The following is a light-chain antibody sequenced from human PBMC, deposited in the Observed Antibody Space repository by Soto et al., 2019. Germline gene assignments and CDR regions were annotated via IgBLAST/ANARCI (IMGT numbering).Light chain of an antibody. V-gene: IGKV4-1*01. CDR3: QQYSSTPLT. Sequence: IVVTQSPDSTAASPPERATIQCKSSQSVFYSSNNKNYLAWYQRQPGQPRRLLLSWASTRESGVPDRFSGSGSGTIIAITISSLQAEDVAVYCCQQYSSTPLTFGGGTKVDIK. J-gene: IGKJ4*01. CDR2: WAS. CDR1: QSVFYSSNNKNY.